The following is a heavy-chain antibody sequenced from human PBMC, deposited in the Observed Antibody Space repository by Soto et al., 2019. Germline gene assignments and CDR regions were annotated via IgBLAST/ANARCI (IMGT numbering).Heavy chain of an antibody. D-gene: IGHD3-16*01. CDR2: IYYRWSS. CDR1: GGSISGYY. V-gene: IGHV4-59*01. J-gene: IGHJ4*02. Sequence: QVQLQESGPGLVKPSETLSLTCTVSGGSISGYYWTWIRQSPGKGLEWIGYIYYRWSSDYNPSLKSRVTMSVDMSKNQYSRNLTSVTAADPAVYYCARPGFWGGSRLDYWGQGILVTVSS. CDR3: ARPGFWGGSRLDY.